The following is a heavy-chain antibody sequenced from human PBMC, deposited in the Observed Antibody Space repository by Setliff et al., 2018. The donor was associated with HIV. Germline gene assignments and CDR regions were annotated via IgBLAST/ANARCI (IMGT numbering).Heavy chain of an antibody. CDR3: ARGADGDYRYYMDV. V-gene: IGHV1-69-2*01. D-gene: IGHD4-17*01. Sequence: ASVKVSCKASGYTFTGYYMHWVRQAPGQGLEWMGRVDPADGETIYAEQFKDRVTITADVSTSTIYMELSSLTSEDTAVYYCARGADGDYRYYMDVWGRGTTVTVSS. J-gene: IGHJ6*03. CDR2: VDPADGET. CDR1: GYTFTGYY.